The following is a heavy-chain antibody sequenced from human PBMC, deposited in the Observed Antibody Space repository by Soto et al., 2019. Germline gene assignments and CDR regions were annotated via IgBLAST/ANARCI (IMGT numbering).Heavy chain of an antibody. CDR2: IRSKANSYAT. D-gene: IGHD3-10*01. V-gene: IGHV3-73*02. Sequence: VQLVESGGGLVQPGGSLKLSCAASGFTFSGSAMHWVRQASGKGLEWVGRIRSKANSYATAYAASVKGRFTISRDDSKNTAYLQMNSLKTEDTAVYYCTRHRGSGSYYNYYYYGMDVWGQGTTVTVSS. CDR1: GFTFSGSA. J-gene: IGHJ6*02. CDR3: TRHRGSGSYYNYYYYGMDV.